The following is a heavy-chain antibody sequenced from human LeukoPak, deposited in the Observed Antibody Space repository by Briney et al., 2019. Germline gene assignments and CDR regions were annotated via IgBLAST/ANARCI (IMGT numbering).Heavy chain of an antibody. Sequence: ASVRVSCKASGYTFTSYGISWVRQAPGQGLEWMGWISAYNGNTNYAQKLQGRVTMTTDTSTSTAYMELRSLRSDDTAVYYCARVRVWFGELLPINNFDYWGQGTLVTVSS. CDR2: ISAYNGNT. CDR3: ARVRVWFGELLPINNFDY. D-gene: IGHD3-10*01. J-gene: IGHJ4*02. V-gene: IGHV1-18*01. CDR1: GYTFTSYG.